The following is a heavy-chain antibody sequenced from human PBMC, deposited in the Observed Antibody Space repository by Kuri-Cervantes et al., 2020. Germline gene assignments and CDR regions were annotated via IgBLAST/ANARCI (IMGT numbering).Heavy chain of an antibody. D-gene: IGHD4/OR15-4a*01. CDR1: GFTFSSCG. Sequence: GGSLRLSCVASGFTFSSCGINWVRQAPGKGLEWLSYISSDGSAKYYADSVKGRFTISRDNARNSLYLQMNSLRDEDTAVYYCAREANRPQEVSFDYWGQGTLVTVSS. CDR3: AREANRPQEVSFDY. V-gene: IGHV3-48*02. CDR2: ISSDGSAK. J-gene: IGHJ4*02.